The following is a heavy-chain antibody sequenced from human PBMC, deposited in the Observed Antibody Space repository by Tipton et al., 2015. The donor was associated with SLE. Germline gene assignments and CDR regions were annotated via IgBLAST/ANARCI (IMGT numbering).Heavy chain of an antibody. D-gene: IGHD3-22*01. J-gene: IGHJ1*01. V-gene: IGHV5-10-1*01. Sequence: VQLVQSGAEVKKPGESLKISCKGSGYSFTSYWISWVRQMPGKGLEWMGRIDPSDSYTNYSPSFQGHVTISTDKSISTASLQWSSLKASDTAMYYCASSHYDSSGYFQHWGQGTLVTVSS. CDR2: IDPSDSYT. CDR1: GYSFTSYW. CDR3: ASSHYDSSGYFQH.